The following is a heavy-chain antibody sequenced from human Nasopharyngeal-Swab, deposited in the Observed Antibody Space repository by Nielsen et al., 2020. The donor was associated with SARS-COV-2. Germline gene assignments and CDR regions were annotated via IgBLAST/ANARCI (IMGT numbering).Heavy chain of an antibody. Sequence: SETLSPTCTVSGGPISSYYWSWIRQPPGKGLEWIGYIYYSGSTNYNPSLKSRVTISVDTSKNQFSLKLSSVTAADTAVYYCARDGRDYSSSWYYYYGMDVWGQGTTVTVSS. CDR2: IYYSGST. V-gene: IGHV4-59*01. CDR1: GGPISSYY. D-gene: IGHD6-13*01. J-gene: IGHJ6*02. CDR3: ARDGRDYSSSWYYYYGMDV.